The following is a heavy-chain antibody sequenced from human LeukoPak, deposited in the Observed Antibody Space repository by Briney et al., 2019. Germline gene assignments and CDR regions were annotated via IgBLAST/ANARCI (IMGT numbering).Heavy chain of an antibody. Sequence: GASVKVSCKASGGTFIIYAISWVRQAPGQGLEWMGGIIPIFGTANYTQKFQGRVTITAEKSTSTAYMELSSLRSEDTAVYYCARSEATVTTFDYWGQGTLVTVSS. V-gene: IGHV1-69*06. CDR2: IIPIFGTA. CDR1: GGTFIIYA. D-gene: IGHD4-17*01. J-gene: IGHJ4*02. CDR3: ARSEATVTTFDY.